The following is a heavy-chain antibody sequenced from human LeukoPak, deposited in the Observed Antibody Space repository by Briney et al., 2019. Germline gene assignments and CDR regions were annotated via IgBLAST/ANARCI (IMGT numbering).Heavy chain of an antibody. V-gene: IGHV1-18*01. D-gene: IGHD4-17*01. J-gene: IGHJ6*02. Sequence: GASVKVSCKASGYTFTSYGISWVRQAPGQGLEWMGWISAYNGNTNYAQKLQGRVTMTTDTSTSTAYMELRSLRSDDTAVYYCASTFKLPVTTNYYYYGMDVWGQGTTVTVSS. CDR2: ISAYNGNT. CDR3: ASTFKLPVTTNYYYYGMDV. CDR1: GYTFTSYG.